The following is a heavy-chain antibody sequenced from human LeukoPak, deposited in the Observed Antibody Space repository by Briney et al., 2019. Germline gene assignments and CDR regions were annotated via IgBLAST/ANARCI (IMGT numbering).Heavy chain of an antibody. CDR2: ISYDGSNK. V-gene: IGHV3-30*18. CDR1: GFTFSSFG. CDR3: AKGMSDYDSSGYSLDY. J-gene: IGHJ4*02. D-gene: IGHD3-22*01. Sequence: GGSLRLSCAASGFTFSSFGMHWVRQAPGKGLEWVAVISYDGSNKFYADSVKGRSTISRDNSKNTLYLQMNSLRAEDTALYYCAKGMSDYDSSGYSLDYWGQGTLVTVSS.